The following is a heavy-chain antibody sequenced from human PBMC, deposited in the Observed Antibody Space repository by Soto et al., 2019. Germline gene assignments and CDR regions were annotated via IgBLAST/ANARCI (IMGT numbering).Heavy chain of an antibody. CDR1: GGTFSSSA. V-gene: IGHV1-69*12. Sequence: QVQLVQSGAEVKKPGSSVKVSCKSSGGTFSSSAISWVRQAPGQGLEWMGGIIHICGTADYAQKFQGRVTMTEDESTSTAYRELSSLRSEDTAVDYCASHSGRSPEGRYYDGMDVWGQGPTVTVSS. CDR3: ASHSGRSPEGRYYDGMDV. J-gene: IGHJ6*02. CDR2: IIHICGTA. D-gene: IGHD1-26*01.